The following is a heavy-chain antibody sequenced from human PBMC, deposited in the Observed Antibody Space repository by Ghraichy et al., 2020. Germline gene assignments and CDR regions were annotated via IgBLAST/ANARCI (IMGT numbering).Heavy chain of an antibody. Sequence: GGSLRLSCAASGFTFSSYWMSWVRQAPGKGLEWVANIKQDGSEKYYVDSVKGRFTISRDNAKNSLYLQMNSLRAEDTAVYYCARERVRYCSGGSCYGRVPFDYWGQGTLVTVSS. CDR2: IKQDGSEK. V-gene: IGHV3-7*01. CDR1: GFTFSSYW. CDR3: ARERVRYCSGGSCYGRVPFDY. J-gene: IGHJ4*02. D-gene: IGHD2-15*01.